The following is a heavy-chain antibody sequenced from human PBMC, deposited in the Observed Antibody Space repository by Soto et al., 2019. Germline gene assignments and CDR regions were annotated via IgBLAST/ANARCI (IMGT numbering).Heavy chain of an antibody. CDR1: GYTFTSYG. D-gene: IGHD6-6*01. Sequence: ASVKVSCKASGYTFTSYGISWVRQAPGQGLEWMGWISAYNGNTNYAQKLQDRVTMTTDTSTSTAYMELRSLRSDDTAVYYCARGYSSSSATPSDYWGQGTLVTVSS. CDR3: ARGYSSSSATPSDY. J-gene: IGHJ4*02. V-gene: IGHV1-18*01. CDR2: ISAYNGNT.